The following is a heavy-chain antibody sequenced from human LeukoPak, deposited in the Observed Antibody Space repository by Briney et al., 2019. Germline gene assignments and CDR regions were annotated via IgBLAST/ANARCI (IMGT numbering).Heavy chain of an antibody. V-gene: IGHV4-59*01. CDR2: IYYSGST. J-gene: IGHJ3*02. CDR3: ATLTGGDDAFDI. D-gene: IGHD4-23*01. CDR1: GGSISSYY. Sequence: ASETLSLTCTVSGGSISSYYWSWIRQPPGKGLEWIGYIYYSGSTNYNPSLKSRVTMSVDTSENQFSLKLSSVTAADTAVYYCATLTGGDDAFDIWGQGTMVTVSS.